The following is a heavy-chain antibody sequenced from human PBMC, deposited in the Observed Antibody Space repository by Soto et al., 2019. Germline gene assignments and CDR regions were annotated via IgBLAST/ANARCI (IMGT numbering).Heavy chain of an antibody. CDR2: ISGSGGST. V-gene: IGHV3-23*01. D-gene: IGHD3-22*01. Sequence: PGGSLRLSCAASGFTFSSYAMSWVRQAPGKGLEWVSAISGSGGSTYYADSVKGRFTISRDNSKNTLYLQMNSLRAEDTAVYYCAKDSVDSRDMYNWFDPWGQGTLVTVSS. CDR3: AKDSVDSRDMYNWFDP. CDR1: GFTFSSYA. J-gene: IGHJ5*02.